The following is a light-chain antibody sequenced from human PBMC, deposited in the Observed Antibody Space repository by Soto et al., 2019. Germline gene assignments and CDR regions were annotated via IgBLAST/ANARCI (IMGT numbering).Light chain of an antibody. V-gene: IGKV3-15*01. CDR2: GAS. CDR3: QQYNNWPWT. Sequence: EIVLTQSPATLSVSAGGTVTLSCRASQSIRTNVAWYQQIPGQAPRLLVYGASTRATGVPARFSGSGSGTDFTLTISSLQSEDFAIYYCQQYNNWPWTFGQGTKVDIK. J-gene: IGKJ1*01. CDR1: QSIRTN.